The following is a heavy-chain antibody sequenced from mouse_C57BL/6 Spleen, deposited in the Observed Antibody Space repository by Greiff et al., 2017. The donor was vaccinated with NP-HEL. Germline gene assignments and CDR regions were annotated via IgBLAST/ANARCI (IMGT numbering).Heavy chain of an antibody. J-gene: IGHJ3*01. D-gene: IGHD1-1*01. CDR2: IDPEDGDT. CDR3: TTDYGSSTWFAY. Sequence: EVQLQQSGAELVRPGASVKLSCTASGFNIKDYYMHWVKQRPEQGLEWIGRIDPEDGDTEYAPKFQGKATMTADTSSNTAYLQLSSLTSEDTAVYYCTTDYGSSTWFAYWGQGTLVTVSA. CDR1: GFNIKDYY. V-gene: IGHV14-1*01.